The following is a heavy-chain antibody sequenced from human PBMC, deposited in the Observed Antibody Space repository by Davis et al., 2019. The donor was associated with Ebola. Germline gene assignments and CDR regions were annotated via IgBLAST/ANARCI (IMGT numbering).Heavy chain of an antibody. CDR2: ISWNSGSI. V-gene: IGHV3-9*01. CDR3: AKDRGSGWLTHDAFDI. J-gene: IGHJ3*02. CDR1: GFTFDDYA. Sequence: PGGSLRLSCAASGFTFDDYAMHWVRQAPGKGLEWVSGISWNSGSIGYADSVKGRFTISRDNAKNSLYLQMNSLRAEDTALYYCAKDRGSGWLTHDAFDIWGQGTMVTVSS. D-gene: IGHD6-19*01.